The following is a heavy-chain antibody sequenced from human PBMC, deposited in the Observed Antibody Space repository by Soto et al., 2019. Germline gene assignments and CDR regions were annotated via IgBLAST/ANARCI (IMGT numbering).Heavy chain of an antibody. CDR1: GFTFSSHS. CDR2: ISYDGSIK. D-gene: IGHD3-10*01. Sequence: QVQLVESGGGVVQPGRSLRLSCAASGFTFSSHSIQWVRQAPGKGLEWVAVISYDGSIKYYADSVNGRFTISRDNSKNTAYLQMNSLRAEDTAVFYCAREWSTSGDLDYWGQGTLVSVSS. J-gene: IGHJ4*02. CDR3: AREWSTSGDLDY. V-gene: IGHV3-30-3*01.